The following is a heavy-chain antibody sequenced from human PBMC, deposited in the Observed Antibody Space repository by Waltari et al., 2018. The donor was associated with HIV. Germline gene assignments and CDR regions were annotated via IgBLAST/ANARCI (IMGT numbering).Heavy chain of an antibody. D-gene: IGHD3-10*01. Sequence: EVQLVASGGGLVKPGGSLRLSCAASAFTFSNAWMSWGGQGPGKGVEWVGRIKSKTDGGTTDYAARVKGRFTISRDDSKNTLYLQMNSLKTEDTAVYYCTTDADRSGSWGQGTLVTVSS. J-gene: IGHJ4*02. V-gene: IGHV3-15*01. CDR3: TTDADRSGS. CDR2: IKSKTDGGTT. CDR1: AFTFSNAW.